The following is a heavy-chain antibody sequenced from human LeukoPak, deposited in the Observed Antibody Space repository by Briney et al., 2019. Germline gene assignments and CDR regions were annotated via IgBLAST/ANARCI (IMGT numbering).Heavy chain of an antibody. V-gene: IGHV4-59*12. Sequence: SETLSLTCTVSGGSISSYYWSWIRQPPGKGLEWIGYIYYSGSTYYNPSLKSRVTMSVDTSKNQFSLKLSSVTAADTAVYYCARDAYYYDSSGYYRFDYWGQGTLVTVSS. CDR1: GGSISSYY. J-gene: IGHJ4*02. D-gene: IGHD3-22*01. CDR2: IYYSGST. CDR3: ARDAYYYDSSGYYRFDY.